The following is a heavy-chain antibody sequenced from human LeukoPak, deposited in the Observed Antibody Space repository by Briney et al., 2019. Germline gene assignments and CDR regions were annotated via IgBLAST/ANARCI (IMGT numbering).Heavy chain of an antibody. V-gene: IGHV3-30-3*01. J-gene: IGHJ4*02. CDR2: ISYDGGHI. CDR3: TRDNIAGSGSSD. Sequence: GTSLRLSCAASGFTFSSCAVHWVRQAPGKGLEWVAVISYDGGHIYYADSVKGRFTISRDNSENTLYLQMNSLRSEDTALYYCTRDNIAGSGSSDWGQGTLVTVSS. CDR1: GFTFSSCA. D-gene: IGHD3-10*01.